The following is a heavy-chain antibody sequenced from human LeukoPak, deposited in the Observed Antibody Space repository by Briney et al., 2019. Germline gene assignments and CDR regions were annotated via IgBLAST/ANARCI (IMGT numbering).Heavy chain of an antibody. Sequence: ASVKVSCKVSGYTLTELSMHWVRQAPGKGLEWMGGFDPEDGETIYAQKFQGRVTMTEDTSTDTAYMELSSLRSEDTAVYYCAGQKIGAYIVVVTGPPDYWGQGTLVTVSS. CDR2: FDPEDGET. J-gene: IGHJ4*02. CDR1: GYTLTELS. D-gene: IGHD2-21*02. V-gene: IGHV1-24*01. CDR3: AGQKIGAYIVVVTGPPDY.